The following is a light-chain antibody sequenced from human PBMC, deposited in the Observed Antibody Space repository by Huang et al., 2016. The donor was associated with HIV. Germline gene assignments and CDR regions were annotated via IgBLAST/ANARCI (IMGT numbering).Light chain of an antibody. CDR2: SAS. J-gene: IGKJ4*01. V-gene: IGKV1-NL1*01. Sequence: DIQMTQSPSSLSASVGDRVTITCRASQGISSALAWYQQKPGKAPKLLLHSASKLESGVPSSVSGSGSGTDYTLTISSLQAEDFATYYCQQYQSIPLSFGGGTKVEIK. CDR3: QQYQSIPLS. CDR1: QGISSA.